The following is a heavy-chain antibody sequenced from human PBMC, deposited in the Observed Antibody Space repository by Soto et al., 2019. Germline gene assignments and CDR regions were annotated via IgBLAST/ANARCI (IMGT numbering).Heavy chain of an antibody. CDR1: GLTFTDNT. CDR2: IRTKVNSYAT. J-gene: IGHJ6*02. Sequence: PGRSLRLSCAESGLTFTDNTINWVRQASGKGLEWVALIRTKVNSYATVHAASVRGRFTISRDDSKNTAYLQMNSLRSEDTAMYYCTTRQSDVWGQGTTVIVSS. CDR3: TTRQSDV. V-gene: IGHV3-73*01.